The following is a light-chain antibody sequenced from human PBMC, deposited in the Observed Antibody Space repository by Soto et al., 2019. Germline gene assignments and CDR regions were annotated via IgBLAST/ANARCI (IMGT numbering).Light chain of an antibody. CDR3: GTWDSSLSAVV. CDR1: SSNIGSNY. Sequence: QSVLTQPPSVSAAPGQKVTISCSGSSSNIGSNYVSWYQHLPGTAPKLLIYDSNKRPSGIPDRFSGSKSGTSATLGITGLQTGDEADYYCGTWDSSLSAVVFGGGTKRTVL. V-gene: IGLV1-51*01. J-gene: IGLJ2*01. CDR2: DSN.